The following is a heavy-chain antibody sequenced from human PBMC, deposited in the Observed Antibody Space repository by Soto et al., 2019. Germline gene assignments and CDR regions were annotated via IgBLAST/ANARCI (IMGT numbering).Heavy chain of an antibody. CDR3: ARDQSGTYYYDSSGYWVLND. CDR2: INPNSGGT. J-gene: IGHJ4*02. D-gene: IGHD3-22*01. V-gene: IGHV1-2*04. Sequence: GASVKVSCKASGYTFTGYYMHLVRQAPGQGLEWMGWINPNSGGTNYAQKFQGWVTMTRDTSISTAYMELSRLRSDDTAVYYCARDQSGTYYYDSSGYWVLNDWGQGTLVTVSS. CDR1: GYTFTGYY.